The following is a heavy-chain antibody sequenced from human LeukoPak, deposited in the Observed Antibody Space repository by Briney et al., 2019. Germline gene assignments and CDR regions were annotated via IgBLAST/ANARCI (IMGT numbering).Heavy chain of an antibody. Sequence: PSETLSLTCTVSGYSISSGYYWGWIRQPPGKGLEWIGSIYHSGSTYYNPSLKSRVTISVDTSKNQFSLKLSSVTAADTAVYYCAREEGDFWSGYPFDPWGQGTLVTVSS. CDR2: IYHSGST. CDR1: GYSISSGYY. V-gene: IGHV4-38-2*02. CDR3: AREEGDFWSGYPFDP. D-gene: IGHD3-3*01. J-gene: IGHJ5*02.